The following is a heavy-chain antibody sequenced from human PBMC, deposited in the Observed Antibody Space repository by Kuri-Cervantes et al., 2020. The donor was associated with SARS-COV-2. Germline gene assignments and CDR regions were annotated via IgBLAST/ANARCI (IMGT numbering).Heavy chain of an antibody. CDR3: ASLLSGGGAHLYYFNRDA. V-gene: IGHV3-7*01. CDR2: IKQDGSEK. CDR1: GFTFSSYW. D-gene: IGHD3-16*01. Sequence: GESLKILCAASGFTFSSYWMSWVRQAPGKGLEWVAKIKQDGSEKYYVDSVKGRFTISRDNAKNSLYLQMNRLRAADTAVYYCASLLSGGGAHLYYFNRDAWGKGTSVTVSS. J-gene: IGHJ6*03.